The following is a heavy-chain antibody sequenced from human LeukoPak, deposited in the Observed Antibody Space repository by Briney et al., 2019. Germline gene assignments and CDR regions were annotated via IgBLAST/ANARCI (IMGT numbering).Heavy chain of an antibody. D-gene: IGHD1-26*01. J-gene: IGHJ4*02. CDR3: TKSSGSYSFDY. CDR2: IRSKANNYET. Sequence: GGSLRLSCVASGFTLSGSAMRWVRQASGKGRGWVGRIRSKANNYETVYAASVKGRFTISRDDSKNTAYLQMNSLKTEDTAVYYCTKSSGSYSFDYWGQGTLVTVSS. CDR1: GFTLSGSA. V-gene: IGHV3-73*01.